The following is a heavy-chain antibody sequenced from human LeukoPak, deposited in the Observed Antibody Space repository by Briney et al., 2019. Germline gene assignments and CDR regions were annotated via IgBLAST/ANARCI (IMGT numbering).Heavy chain of an antibody. D-gene: IGHD6-13*01. CDR3: AKDGSSWYFLAEYFQH. CDR2: IYYSGNT. Sequence: PSETLSLTCTVSGDSISSGGYYWRWIRQRPGEGLEWIGYIYYSGNTYYTPSLKSRVTISLDTSKNQFSLKLSFVTAADTAVYYCAKDGSSWYFLAEYFQHWGQGTLVTVSS. V-gene: IGHV4-31*03. CDR1: GDSISSGGYY. J-gene: IGHJ1*01.